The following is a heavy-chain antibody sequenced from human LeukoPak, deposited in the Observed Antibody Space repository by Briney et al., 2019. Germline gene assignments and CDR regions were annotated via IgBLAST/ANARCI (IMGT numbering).Heavy chain of an antibody. Sequence: SETLSLTCSVSGDSITGYYWGWIRQPPGKGLEWIGNIYYTGNTYYNSSLKSRVTISLDTSKNQFSLKLSSVTAADTAVYYCARRRAGGYSSGWYYWGQGTLVTVSS. D-gene: IGHD6-19*01. CDR1: GDSITGYY. J-gene: IGHJ4*02. CDR3: ARRRAGGYSSGWYY. V-gene: IGHV4-39*07. CDR2: IYYTGNT.